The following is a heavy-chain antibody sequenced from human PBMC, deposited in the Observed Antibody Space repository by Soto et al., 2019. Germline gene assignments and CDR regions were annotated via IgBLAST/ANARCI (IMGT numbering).Heavy chain of an antibody. CDR3: ARLSRDASTLHYFDY. CDR2: IDPSDSYT. J-gene: IGHJ4*02. Sequence: SLKISCKGSGYSFSNYWISWVRQMPGKGLEWMGRIDPSDSYTNYSPSFQGHVTISADKSITTAYLQWSSLRASDTAMYYCARLSRDASTLHYFDYWGQSTLVTVSS. V-gene: IGHV5-10-1*01. D-gene: IGHD2-2*01. CDR1: GYSFSNYW.